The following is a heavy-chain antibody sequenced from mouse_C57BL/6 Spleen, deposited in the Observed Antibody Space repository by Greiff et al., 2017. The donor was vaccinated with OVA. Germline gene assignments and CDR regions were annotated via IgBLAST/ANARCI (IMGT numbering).Heavy chain of an antibody. CDR1: GYTFTSYW. CDR2: IDPSDSYT. D-gene: IGHD2-5*01. V-gene: IGHV1-59*01. J-gene: IGHJ1*03. CDR3: ARGIYYSNWYFDV. Sequence: VQLQQSGAELVRPGTSVKLSCKASGYTFTSYWMHWVKQRPGQGLEWIGVIDPSDSYTNYNQKFKGKATLTVDTSSSTAYMQLSSLTSEDSAVYYCARGIYYSNWYFDVWGTGTTVTVSS.